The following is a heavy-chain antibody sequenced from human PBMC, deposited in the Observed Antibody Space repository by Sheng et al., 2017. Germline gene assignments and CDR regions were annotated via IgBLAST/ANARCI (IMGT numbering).Heavy chain of an antibody. CDR2: ISYDGSNK. D-gene: IGHD3-22*01. CDR3: ARGEERSYYYDSSGYADFDY. J-gene: IGHJ4*02. V-gene: IGHV3-30*04. CDR1: GFTFSSYA. Sequence: QVQLVESGGGVVQPGRSLRLSCAASGFTFSSYAMHWVRQAPGKGLEWVAVISYDGSNKYYADSVKGRFTISRDNSKNTLYXQMNSLRAEDTAVYYCARGEERSYYYDSSGYADFDYWGQGTLVTVSS.